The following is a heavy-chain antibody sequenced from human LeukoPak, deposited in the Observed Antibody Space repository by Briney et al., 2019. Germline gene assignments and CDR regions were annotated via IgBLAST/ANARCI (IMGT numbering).Heavy chain of an antibody. Sequence: GASVKVSCKASGYTFTGYYMHWVRQAPGQGLEWMGWINPNSGSTNYAQKFQGRVTMTRDTSISTAYMELSRLRSDDTAVYYCARDGSGSYYWNWFDPWGQGTLVTVSS. V-gene: IGHV1-2*02. CDR3: ARDGSGSYYWNWFDP. J-gene: IGHJ5*02. D-gene: IGHD3-10*01. CDR1: GYTFTGYY. CDR2: INPNSGST.